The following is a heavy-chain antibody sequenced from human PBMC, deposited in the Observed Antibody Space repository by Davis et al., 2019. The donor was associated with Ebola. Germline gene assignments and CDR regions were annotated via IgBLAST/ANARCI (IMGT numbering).Heavy chain of an antibody. J-gene: IGHJ4*02. D-gene: IGHD4-17*01. CDR1: GYTFTSYD. Sequence: ASVKVSCKASGYTFTSYDINWVRQATGQGLEWMGWMNSNSGNTGFLQKFQGRVSMTRDTSTTTAYMELSSLKSDDTAVYYCARRRSSRTATVTYFDYWGQGTLVSVSS. V-gene: IGHV1-8*01. CDR3: ARRRSSRTATVTYFDY. CDR2: MNSNSGNT.